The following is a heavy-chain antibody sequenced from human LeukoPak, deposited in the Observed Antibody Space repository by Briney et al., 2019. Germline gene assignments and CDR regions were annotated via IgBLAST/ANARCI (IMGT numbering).Heavy chain of an antibody. Sequence: GGSLRLSCAASGFTFSDYYMSWIRQAPGKGLEWISVISGSSGTTFYAVSVKGRFTISRDNSKNTLDLQMKSLRAEDTAIFYCAKACTTAVRQPFDSWGQGTLVTVSS. J-gene: IGHJ4*02. CDR2: ISGSSGTT. CDR3: AKACTTAVRQPFDS. CDR1: GFTFSDYY. D-gene: IGHD1-1*01. V-gene: IGHV3-23*01.